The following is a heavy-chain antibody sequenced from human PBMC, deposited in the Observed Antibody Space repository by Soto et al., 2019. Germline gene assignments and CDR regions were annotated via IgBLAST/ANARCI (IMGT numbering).Heavy chain of an antibody. Sequence: SETLSLTCTVSGGSISSYYWSWIRQPPGKGLEWIGYIYYSGSTNYNPSLESRVPISLDTSKNQYSLKLSSVTAADTAVYYCARHPGYSSSWNLYYYYYYMDVWGKGTTVTVSS. J-gene: IGHJ6*03. CDR2: IYYSGST. D-gene: IGHD6-13*01. CDR1: GGSISSYY. V-gene: IGHV4-59*08. CDR3: ARHPGYSSSWNLYYYYYYMDV.